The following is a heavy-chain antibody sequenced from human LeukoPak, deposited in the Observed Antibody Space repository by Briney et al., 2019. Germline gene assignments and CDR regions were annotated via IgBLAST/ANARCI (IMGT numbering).Heavy chain of an antibody. Sequence: GGSLRLSCAASGFTFSDHYMDWVRQAPGKGLEWVGRSRNKANSYTTEYAASVKGRFTISRDDSQNSLDLQMNSLKTEDTAVYYCARNNIAVLDYWGQGTLVTVSS. D-gene: IGHD6-19*01. CDR1: GFTFSDHY. CDR2: SRNKANSYTT. J-gene: IGHJ4*02. CDR3: ARNNIAVLDY. V-gene: IGHV3-72*01.